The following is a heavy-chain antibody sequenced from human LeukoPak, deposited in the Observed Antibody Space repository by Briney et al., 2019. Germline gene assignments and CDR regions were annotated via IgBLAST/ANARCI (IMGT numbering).Heavy chain of an antibody. CDR3: ARGGAARLHFQN. J-gene: IGHJ1*01. Sequence: SETLSLTCIVSGGSISTYYWNWTRQPPGKGLEWIGYIYHSGSTNYNPSLQSRVTISVDTSKNQFSLNLSSVTAADTAVYYCARGGAARLHFQNWGQGTLVTVSS. D-gene: IGHD6-6*01. CDR2: IYHSGST. V-gene: IGHV4-59*01. CDR1: GGSISTYY.